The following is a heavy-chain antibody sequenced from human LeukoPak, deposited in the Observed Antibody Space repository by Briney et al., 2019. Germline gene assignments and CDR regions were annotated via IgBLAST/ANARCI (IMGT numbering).Heavy chain of an antibody. D-gene: IGHD3/OR15-3a*01. V-gene: IGHV1-69*06. CDR1: VGTFSSYA. CDR3: ARGDFPRPGAFDI. J-gene: IGHJ3*02. Sequence: ASVKVSCKSSVGTFSSYAISWVRQAPGQGLEWMGGIIPIFGTANYAQKFQGRVTITADKSTSTAYMELSSLRSEDTAVYYCARGDFPRPGAFDIWGQGTMVTVSS. CDR2: IIPIFGTA.